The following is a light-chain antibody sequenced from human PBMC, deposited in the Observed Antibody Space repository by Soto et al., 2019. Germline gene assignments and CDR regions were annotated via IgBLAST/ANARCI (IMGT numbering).Light chain of an antibody. CDR3: QQYGKLPIT. J-gene: IGKJ5*01. V-gene: IGKV3D-15*02. CDR1: QNIHNH. Sequence: EKLMSQSPATLSVSPGERVTLSCRASQNIHNHMSWFLQKPGQAPRLLIYGASTRAAGIPDRFSGSGSGTDFTLTISSLEPEDFAVYYCQQYGKLPITFGQGTRLEIK. CDR2: GAS.